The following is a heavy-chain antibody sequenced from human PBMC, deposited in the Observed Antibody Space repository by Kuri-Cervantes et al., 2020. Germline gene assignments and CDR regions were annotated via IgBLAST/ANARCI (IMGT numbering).Heavy chain of an antibody. Sequence: ASVKVSCKVSGYTLTELSMHWARQAPGKGLEWMGGFDPEDGETIYAQKFQGRVTMTEDTSTDTAYMELSSLRSEDTAVYYCAREGLYGSGSYYNRVDDYWGQGTLVTVSS. CDR3: AREGLYGSGSYYNRVDDY. CDR1: GYTLTELS. D-gene: IGHD3-10*01. V-gene: IGHV1-24*01. CDR2: FDPEDGET. J-gene: IGHJ4*02.